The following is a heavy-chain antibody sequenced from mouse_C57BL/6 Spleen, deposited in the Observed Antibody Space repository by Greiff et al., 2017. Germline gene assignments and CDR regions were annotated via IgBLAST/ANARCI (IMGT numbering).Heavy chain of an antibody. D-gene: IGHD2-4*01. CDR2: IRNKANGYTT. V-gene: IGHV7-3*01. Sequence: EVKLMESGGGLVQPGGSLSLSCAASGFTFTDYYMSWVRQPPGKALEWLGFIRNKANGYTTEYSASVKGRFTISRDNSQSILYLQMNALRAEDSATYYCASRYDYDRAMVYWGQGTSVTVSS. CDR1: GFTFTDYY. J-gene: IGHJ4*01. CDR3: ASRYDYDRAMVY.